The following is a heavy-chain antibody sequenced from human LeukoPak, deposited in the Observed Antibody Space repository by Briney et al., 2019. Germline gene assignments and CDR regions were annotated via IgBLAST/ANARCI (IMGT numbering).Heavy chain of an antibody. V-gene: IGHV3-74*01. Sequence: PGGSLRLSCAASGFTFSSYWMHWVRQAPGKGLVWVSRINSDGSSTSYADSVKGRFTISRDNSKNTLYLQMNSLRAEDTAVYYCAKYGSDGYNFGYYYYYYGMDVWGQGTTVTVSS. D-gene: IGHD5-24*01. CDR2: INSDGSST. CDR3: AKYGSDGYNFGYYYYYYGMDV. J-gene: IGHJ6*02. CDR1: GFTFSSYW.